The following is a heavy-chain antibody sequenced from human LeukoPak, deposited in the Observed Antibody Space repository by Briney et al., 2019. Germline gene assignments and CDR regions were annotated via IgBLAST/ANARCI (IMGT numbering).Heavy chain of an antibody. CDR1: GGSISSYY. Sequence: PSETLSLTCTVSGGSISSYYWNWIRQPAGKGLEWIGRIYTGGSTNHNPSLKSRVTMSLDTSKNTFSLKLSSVTAADTAVYYCAAQMATRAHNWFDPWGQGTLVTVSS. CDR2: IYTGGST. CDR3: AAQMATRAHNWFDP. J-gene: IGHJ5*02. V-gene: IGHV4-4*07. D-gene: IGHD5-24*01.